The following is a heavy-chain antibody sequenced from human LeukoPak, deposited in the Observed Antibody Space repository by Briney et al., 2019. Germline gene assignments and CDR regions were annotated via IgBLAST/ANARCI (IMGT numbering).Heavy chain of an antibody. V-gene: IGHV1-2*02. Sequence: ASVKVSCKASGYTFTGYYMHWVRQAPGQGLEWMGWINPDNGGTNYAQKFQGRVTMTRDMSISTAYMQLSRLRSDDTAVYYCARERLPDDYWGQGTLVTVSS. CDR3: ARERLPDDY. CDR2: INPDNGGT. J-gene: IGHJ4*02. D-gene: IGHD4-11*01. CDR1: GYTFTGYY.